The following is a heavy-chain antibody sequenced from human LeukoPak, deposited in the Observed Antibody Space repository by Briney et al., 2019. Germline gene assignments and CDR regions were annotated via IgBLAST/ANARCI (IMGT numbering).Heavy chain of an antibody. V-gene: IGHV1-69*05. Sequence: SVKVSCKASGGTFSSYAISWVRQAPGQGLEWMGRIIPIFGTANYAQKFQGRVTITTDESTNTAHMELSSLRSEDTAVYYCARDRVAATDAFDIWGQGTMVTVSS. CDR1: GGTFSSYA. J-gene: IGHJ3*02. CDR3: ARDRVAATDAFDI. D-gene: IGHD2-15*01. CDR2: IIPIFGTA.